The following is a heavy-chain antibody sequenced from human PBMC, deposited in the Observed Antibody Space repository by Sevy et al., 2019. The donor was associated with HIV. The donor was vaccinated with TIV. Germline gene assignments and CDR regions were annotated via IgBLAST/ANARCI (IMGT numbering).Heavy chain of an antibody. CDR3: ARERVTYYYDSSGYYTSGYGMDV. CDR2: IYSRDRT. Sequence: GGSLRLSCAASGFTVSDNHMNWVRQAPGKGLEWVSVIYSRDRTDYADSVKGLFTVSRDNFKNTLYLQMNSLRAEDTAGYYCARERVTYYYDSSGYYTSGYGMDVWGQGTTVTVSS. D-gene: IGHD3-22*01. J-gene: IGHJ6*02. CDR1: GFTVSDNH. V-gene: IGHV3-53*01.